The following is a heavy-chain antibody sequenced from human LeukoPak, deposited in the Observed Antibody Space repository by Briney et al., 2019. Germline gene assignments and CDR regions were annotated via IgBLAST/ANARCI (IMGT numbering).Heavy chain of an antibody. V-gene: IGHV1-3*04. CDR1: GYTFTSYY. Sequence: ASVKVSCKASGYTFTSYYMHWVRQAPGQRLEWMGWINTGNGNTKYSQKFQGRVTITRDTSASTAYMELSSLTSEDTAVYYCARGISFYHWFDPWGQGTLVTVSS. CDR2: INTGNGNT. CDR3: ARGISFYHWFDP. J-gene: IGHJ5*02. D-gene: IGHD3-16*01.